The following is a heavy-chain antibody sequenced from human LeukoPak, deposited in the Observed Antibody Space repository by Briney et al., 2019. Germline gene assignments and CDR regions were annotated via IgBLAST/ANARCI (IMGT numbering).Heavy chain of an antibody. CDR2: INTNTGNP. D-gene: IGHD5-18*01. J-gene: IGHJ4*02. V-gene: IGHV7-4-1*02. CDR3: ARKKGYSYGYVSDY. CDR1: GYTFTSNG. Sequence: ASVKVSCKASGYTFTSNGMNWVRQAPGHGLEWMGWINTNTGNPTYAQGFTGRFVFSLDTSVSTAYLEISSLKAEDTAVYYCARKKGYSYGYVSDYWGQGTLVTVSS.